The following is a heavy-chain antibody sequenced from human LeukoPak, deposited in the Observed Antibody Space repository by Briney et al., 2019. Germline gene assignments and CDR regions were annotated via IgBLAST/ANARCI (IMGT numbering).Heavy chain of an antibody. V-gene: IGHV3-7*01. D-gene: IGHD2-2*01. CDR3: ARSSAIAYYYMDV. CDR2: IKQDGSDK. CDR1: GFSFSGYW. Sequence: GGSLRLSCAASGFSFSGYWITWVRQAPGKGLEWVANIKQDGSDKNYMDSVKGRFTISRDNAKNSLYLQMNSLRAEDTAVYYCARSSAIAYYYMDVWGKGTTVTVSS. J-gene: IGHJ6*03.